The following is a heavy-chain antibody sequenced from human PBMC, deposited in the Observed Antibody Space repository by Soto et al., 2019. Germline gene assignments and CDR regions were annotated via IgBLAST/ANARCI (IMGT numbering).Heavy chain of an antibody. Sequence: GGSLRLSCAASGFTFSSYAMSWVRQAPGKGLEWVSAISGSGGSTYYADSVKGRFTISRDNSKNTLYLQMNSLRAEDTAVYYCAKDGIGFVILTKYYFDYGGQGTLVTVSS. V-gene: IGHV3-23*01. D-gene: IGHD3-9*01. CDR1: GFTFSSYA. CDR2: ISGSGGST. CDR3: AKDGIGFVILTKYYFDY. J-gene: IGHJ4*02.